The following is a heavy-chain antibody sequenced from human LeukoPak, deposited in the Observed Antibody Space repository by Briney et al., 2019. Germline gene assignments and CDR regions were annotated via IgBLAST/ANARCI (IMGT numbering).Heavy chain of an antibody. CDR3: ARVGALSSSWLLY. Sequence: GGSLRLSCAASGFTFSSYEMNWVRQAPGKGLEWVSSISRSATTIYYADSVKGRFTISRNNAKNSLYLQMNSLRAEDTAVYFCARVGALSSSWLLYWGQGTLVTVSS. J-gene: IGHJ4*02. V-gene: IGHV3-48*03. D-gene: IGHD6-13*01. CDR1: GFTFSSYE. CDR2: ISRSATTI.